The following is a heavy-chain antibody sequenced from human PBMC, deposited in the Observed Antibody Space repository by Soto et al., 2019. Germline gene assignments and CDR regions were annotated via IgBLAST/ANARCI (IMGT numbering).Heavy chain of an antibody. Sequence: PSETLSLTCTVSGGSISSYYWSWIRQPPGKGLEWIGYIYYSGSTNYNPSLKSRVTISVDTSKNQFSLKLSSVTAADTAAYYCARSYDFWSGYSFDPWGQGTLVTVSS. CDR2: IYYSGST. V-gene: IGHV4-59*08. CDR1: GGSISSYY. D-gene: IGHD3-3*01. J-gene: IGHJ5*02. CDR3: ARSYDFWSGYSFDP.